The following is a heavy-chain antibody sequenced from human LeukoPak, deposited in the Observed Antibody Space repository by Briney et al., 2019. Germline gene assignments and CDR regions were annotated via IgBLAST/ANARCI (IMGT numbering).Heavy chain of an antibody. CDR2: ISSSSSYI. CDR3: ARDERAAAGDWFDP. Sequence: GGSLRLSCAASGFTFSSYSMNWVRQAPGKGLEWVSSISSSSSYIYYADSAKGRFTISRDNAKNSLYLQMNSLRAEDTAVYYCARDERAAAGDWFDPWGQGTLVTVSS. J-gene: IGHJ5*02. V-gene: IGHV3-21*01. CDR1: GFTFSSYS. D-gene: IGHD6-13*01.